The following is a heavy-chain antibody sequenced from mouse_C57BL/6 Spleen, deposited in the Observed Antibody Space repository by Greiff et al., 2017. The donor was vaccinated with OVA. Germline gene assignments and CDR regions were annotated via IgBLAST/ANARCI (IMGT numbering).Heavy chain of an antibody. Sequence: EVQRVESGGGLVKPGGSLKLSCAASGFTFSSYAMSWVRQTPEKRLEWVATISDGGSYTYYPDNVKGRFTISRDNAKNNLYLQMSHLKSEDTAMYDCAREDGYYGAYWGQGTLVTVSA. CDR3: AREDGYYGAY. J-gene: IGHJ3*01. V-gene: IGHV5-4*01. CDR2: ISDGGSYT. D-gene: IGHD2-3*01. CDR1: GFTFSSYA.